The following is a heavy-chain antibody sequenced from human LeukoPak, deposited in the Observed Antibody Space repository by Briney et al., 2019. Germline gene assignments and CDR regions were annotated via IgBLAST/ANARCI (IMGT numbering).Heavy chain of an antibody. Sequence: SETLSLTCTVSDDSITMYYWTWIRQPPGEGGEWVGYVDHTGSTKFNASLNGRVSISRDTPNNFSSLRLRSVPAADTAVYFCARGRVSSSTWYSTYYYFYCMDFWGKGTTVTVSS. V-gene: IGHV4-59*01. D-gene: IGHD4-11*01. CDR2: VDHTGST. CDR1: DDSITMYY. CDR3: ARGRVSSSTWYSTYYYFYCMDF. J-gene: IGHJ6*03.